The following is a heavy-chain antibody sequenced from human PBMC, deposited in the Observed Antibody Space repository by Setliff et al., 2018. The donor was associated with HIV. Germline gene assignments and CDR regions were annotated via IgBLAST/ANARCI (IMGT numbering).Heavy chain of an antibody. D-gene: IGHD1-7*01. J-gene: IGHJ6*03. CDR1: GGSISSGGSY. Sequence: SETLSLTCTVSGGSISSGGSYWSWIRQHPGKGLEWIGYINYSGSTYYNPSLKSRVTFSVDTSKNQFSLKLSSVTAADTAVYYCARDRSNWNYGKNYMDVWGKGTTVTVSS. V-gene: IGHV4-31*03. CDR3: ARDRSNWNYGKNYMDV. CDR2: INYSGST.